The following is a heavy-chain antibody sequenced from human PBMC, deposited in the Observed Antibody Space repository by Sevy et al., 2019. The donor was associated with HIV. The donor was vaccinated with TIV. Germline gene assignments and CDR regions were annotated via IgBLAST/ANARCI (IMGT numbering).Heavy chain of an antibody. CDR2: FDVEDGET. J-gene: IGHJ4*02. CDR1: GSTLSELS. Sequence: ASVKVSCRVSGSTLSELSMHWVRQVPGKGLEWMGGFDVEDGETVYAQKLQGRVTMTEDTSTDTAYMELSSLRSEDTAIYYCATLSGFVYPHYFDYWGQGTLVTVSS. D-gene: IGHD5-12*01. V-gene: IGHV1-24*01. CDR3: ATLSGFVYPHYFDY.